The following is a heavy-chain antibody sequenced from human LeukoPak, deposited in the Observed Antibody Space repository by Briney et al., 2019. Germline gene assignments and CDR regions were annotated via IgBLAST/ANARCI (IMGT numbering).Heavy chain of an antibody. Sequence: GASVKVSCRASGYTFTGYYMHWVRQAPGQGLEWMGRINPNSGGTNYAQKFQGRVTMTRDTSISTAYMELSRLRSDDTAVYYCARDRYPLYYYYMDVWGKGTTVTVSS. V-gene: IGHV1-2*06. D-gene: IGHD1-14*01. J-gene: IGHJ6*03. CDR1: GYTFTGYY. CDR2: INPNSGGT. CDR3: ARDRYPLYYYYMDV.